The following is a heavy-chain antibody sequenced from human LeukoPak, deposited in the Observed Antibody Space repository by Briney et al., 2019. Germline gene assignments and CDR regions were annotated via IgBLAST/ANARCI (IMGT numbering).Heavy chain of an antibody. V-gene: IGHV1-18*01. J-gene: IGHJ5*02. CDR3: ARWESGVWYSSSNWFDP. CDR1: GYTFTSYG. Sequence: ASVKVSCKASGYTFTSYGISWVRQAPGQGLEWMGWISAYNGNTNYAQKLQGRVTMTRDTSTSTVYMELSSLRSEDTAVYYCARWESGVWYSSSNWFDPWGQGTLVTVSS. CDR2: ISAYNGNT. D-gene: IGHD6-19*01.